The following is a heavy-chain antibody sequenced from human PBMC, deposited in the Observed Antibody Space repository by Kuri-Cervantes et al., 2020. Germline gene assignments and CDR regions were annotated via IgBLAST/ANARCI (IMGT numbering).Heavy chain of an antibody. V-gene: IGHV4-4*02. CDR3: AREVWAGAYYYGSGSGPRRRHMDV. CDR2: IYHSGST. J-gene: IGHJ6*03. Sequence: GSLRLSCAVSGGSISSSNWWSCVRQPPGKGLEWIGEIYHSGSTNYNPSLKSRVTISVDTSKNQFSLKLSSVTAADTALYYCAREVWAGAYYYGSGSGPRRRHMDVWGKGTTVTVSS. CDR1: GGSISSSNW. D-gene: IGHD3-10*01.